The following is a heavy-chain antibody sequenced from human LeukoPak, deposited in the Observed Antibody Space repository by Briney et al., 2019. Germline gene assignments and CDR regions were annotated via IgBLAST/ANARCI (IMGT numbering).Heavy chain of an antibody. V-gene: IGHV4-59*01. CDR3: AREGMIATAREPAEF. J-gene: IGHJ3*01. CDR1: GGSISSSY. Sequence: SETLSLTCSVSGGSISSSYWSWIRQAPGKGLEWIGQIYYSGCTNYNPSIKGRVTISVGTSKNQFFQKLSSRTAADAAVYYCAREGMIATAREPAEFWGQGTMVTVSS. D-gene: IGHD3-22*01. CDR2: IYYSGCT.